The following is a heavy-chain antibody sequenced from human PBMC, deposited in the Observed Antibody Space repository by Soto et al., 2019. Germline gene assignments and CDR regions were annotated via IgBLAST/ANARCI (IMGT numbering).Heavy chain of an antibody. Sequence: GASVKVSCKASGYTFTSYGISWVRQAPGQGLEWMGWISAYNGNTNYAQKLQGRVTMTTDTSTSTAYMELRSLRSDDTAVYYCARDYEGQGFLEWLNYYYGMDVWGQGTTVTVSS. CDR1: GYTFTSYG. V-gene: IGHV1-18*04. CDR3: ARDYEGQGFLEWLNYYYGMDV. D-gene: IGHD3-3*01. J-gene: IGHJ6*02. CDR2: ISAYNGNT.